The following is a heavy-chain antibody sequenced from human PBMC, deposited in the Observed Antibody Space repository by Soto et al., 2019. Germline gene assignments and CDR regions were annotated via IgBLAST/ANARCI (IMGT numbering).Heavy chain of an antibody. Sequence: SGGSLRLSCAASGFAFDNYPMNWVRQAPGKGLEWVSAIRGSSRSTYYADSVQGRFTISRDNSKNSLYLQMNSLRAEDTAVYYCARVPRIAAARYFDYWGQGTLVTVSS. V-gene: IGHV3-21*01. D-gene: IGHD6-13*01. CDR1: GFAFDNYP. J-gene: IGHJ4*02. CDR2: IRGSSRST. CDR3: ARVPRIAAARYFDY.